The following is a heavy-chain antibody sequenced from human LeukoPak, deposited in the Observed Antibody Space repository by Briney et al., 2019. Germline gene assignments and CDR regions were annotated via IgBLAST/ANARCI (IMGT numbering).Heavy chain of an antibody. V-gene: IGHV3-21*01. CDR3: ARAVEDCSSTSCFYFDY. Sequence: PGGSLRLSCAASGLTFSSYSMNWVRQAPGKGLEWVSSISSSSSYIYYADSVKGRFTISRDNAKNSLYLQMNSLRAEDTAVYYCARAVEDCSSTSCFYFDYWGQGTLVTVSS. CDR1: GLTFSSYS. D-gene: IGHD2-2*01. J-gene: IGHJ4*02. CDR2: ISSSSSYI.